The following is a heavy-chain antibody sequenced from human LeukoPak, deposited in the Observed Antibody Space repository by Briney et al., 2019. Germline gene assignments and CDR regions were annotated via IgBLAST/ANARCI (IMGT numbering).Heavy chain of an antibody. V-gene: IGHV4-4*07. J-gene: IGHJ4*02. D-gene: IGHD1-26*01. CDR2: IYTNGNT. CDR1: GGSINNYY. CDR3: ARGRRGYYFDY. Sequence: SETLSLTCTVSGGSINNYYWGWIRQPAGKGLEWIGRIYTNGNTDYNSSLKSRVTMSIDTSNNHFSLKLSSVTAADTAVYYCARGRRGYYFDYWGQGTLVTVSS.